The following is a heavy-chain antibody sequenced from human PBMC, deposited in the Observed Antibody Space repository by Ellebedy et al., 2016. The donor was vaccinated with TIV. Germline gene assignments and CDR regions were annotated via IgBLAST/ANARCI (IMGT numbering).Heavy chain of an antibody. D-gene: IGHD5-18*01. J-gene: IGHJ3*02. CDR2: ISYDGSNK. CDR1: GFTFSSYG. V-gene: IGHV3-30*18. Sequence: GESLKISXAASGFTFSSYGMHWVRQAPGKGLEWVAVISYDGSNKYYADSVKGRFTISRDNSKNTLYLQMNSLRAEDTAVYYCAKEGAWIQLWVDAFDIWGQGTMVTVSS. CDR3: AKEGAWIQLWVDAFDI.